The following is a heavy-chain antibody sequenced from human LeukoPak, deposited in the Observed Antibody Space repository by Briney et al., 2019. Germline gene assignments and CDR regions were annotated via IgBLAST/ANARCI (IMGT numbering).Heavy chain of an antibody. Sequence: SETLSLTCTVSGCSISSYYWSWIRQPPGKGLEWIGYIYYSGSTNYNPSLKSRVTISVDTSKNQFSLKLSSVTAADTAVYYCARGGYYDILTGYYNWFDPWGQGTLVTVSS. CDR3: ARGGYYDILTGYYNWFDP. D-gene: IGHD3-9*01. V-gene: IGHV4-59*01. CDR1: GCSISSYY. CDR2: IYYSGST. J-gene: IGHJ5*02.